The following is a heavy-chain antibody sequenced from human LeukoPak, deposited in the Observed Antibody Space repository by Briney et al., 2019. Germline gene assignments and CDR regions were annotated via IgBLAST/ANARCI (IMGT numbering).Heavy chain of an antibody. Sequence: SEPLSLTCTVSGGSISSYYWSWIRQPPGKGLEWIGYIYYSGSTNYNPSLKSRVTISVDTSKNQFSLKLSSVTAADTAVYYCARGYCSGGSCYYSSYNWFDPWGQGTLVTVSS. D-gene: IGHD2-15*01. J-gene: IGHJ5*02. CDR1: GGSISSYY. CDR2: IYYSGST. CDR3: ARGYCSGGSCYYSSYNWFDP. V-gene: IGHV4-59*08.